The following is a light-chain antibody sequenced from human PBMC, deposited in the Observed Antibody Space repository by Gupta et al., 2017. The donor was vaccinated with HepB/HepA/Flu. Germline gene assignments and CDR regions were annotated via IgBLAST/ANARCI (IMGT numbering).Light chain of an antibody. CDR3: SSYTTSSTL. J-gene: IGLJ2*01. CDR1: TSDVGGYDY. CDR2: AVN. Sequence: QSALTQPASVSGSPGQSITISCTGTTSDVGGYDYVSWYQQHPGKAPKLIIYAVNNRPSGVSNRFSGSKSGTSASLTISGLQAEDEDDYYCSSYTTSSTLFGGGTKLTVL. V-gene: IGLV2-14*03.